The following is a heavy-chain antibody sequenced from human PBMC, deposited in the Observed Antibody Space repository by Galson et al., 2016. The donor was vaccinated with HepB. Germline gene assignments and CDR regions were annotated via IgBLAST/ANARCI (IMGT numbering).Heavy chain of an antibody. CDR1: GFTFDDYA. Sequence: ASGFTFDDYAMHWVRQAPGKGLEWVSGISWNSGRIGYADSVKGRLTISRDNAKNSLYLQMNSLKPEETAVYYCAKDITVAGIGWLDPGGQGTLVTVSS. V-gene: IGHV3-9*01. J-gene: IGHJ5*02. CDR2: ISWNSGRI. CDR3: AKDITVAGIGWLDP. D-gene: IGHD6-19*01.